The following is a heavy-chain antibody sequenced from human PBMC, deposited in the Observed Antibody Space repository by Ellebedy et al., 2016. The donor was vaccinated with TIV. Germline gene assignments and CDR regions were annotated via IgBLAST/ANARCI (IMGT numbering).Heavy chain of an antibody. J-gene: IGHJ4*02. CDR3: VTWGKRYGR. CDR1: GFTFSSYT. D-gene: IGHD3-10*01. Sequence: GESLKVSCTASGFTFSSYTMNWVRQAPGKGLEWVSCISAISSFIYYADSVKGRFTISRDNAKRSLFLQMNSLRVDNTAVYYCVTWGKRYGRWGQGSLVTISS. V-gene: IGHV3-21*01. CDR2: ISAISSFI.